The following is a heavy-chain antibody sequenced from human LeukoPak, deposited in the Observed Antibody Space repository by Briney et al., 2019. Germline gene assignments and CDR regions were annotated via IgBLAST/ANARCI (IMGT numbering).Heavy chain of an antibody. CDR2: INPNSGGT. CDR1: GYTFTGYY. V-gene: IGHV1-2*02. Sequence: ASVKVSCKASGYTFTGYYMHWVRQAPGQGLEWMGWINPNSGGTNYAQKFQGRVTMTRDTSISTAYMELSRLRSDDTAVYYCARDRGYSSSPTFDYWGQGTLVTVSS. J-gene: IGHJ4*02. D-gene: IGHD6-6*01. CDR3: ARDRGYSSSPTFDY.